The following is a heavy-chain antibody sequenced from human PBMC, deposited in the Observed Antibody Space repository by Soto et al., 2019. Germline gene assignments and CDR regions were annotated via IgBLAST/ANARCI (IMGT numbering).Heavy chain of an antibody. V-gene: IGHV3-48*02. J-gene: IGHJ5*02. CDR2: ISSSSSTI. D-gene: IGHD3-3*01. Sequence: VQVVESGGGLVQPGGSLRLSCAASGITFSSNSMNWVRQAPGKGLEWISYISSSSSTIYADSVKGRFTISRDNAKNSLYLQMNSLRNEDTAVYYCARVIWSGHLTSDLWGQGTLVTVSS. CDR3: ARVIWSGHLTSDL. CDR1: GITFSSNS.